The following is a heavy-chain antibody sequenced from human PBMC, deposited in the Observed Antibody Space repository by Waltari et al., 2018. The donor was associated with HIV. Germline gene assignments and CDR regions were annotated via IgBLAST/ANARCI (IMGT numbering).Heavy chain of an antibody. Sequence: QVQLVQSGAEVKQPGASVTVSCKASGSTFTTYDINWVRQATGQGLEWMGWMNPNSGNTGYAQKFQGRVTMTRNTSISTAYMELSSLRSEDTAVYYCATDYGDYDVAYWGQGTLVTVSS. CDR2: MNPNSGNT. J-gene: IGHJ4*02. CDR1: GSTFTTYD. V-gene: IGHV1-8*01. CDR3: ATDYGDYDVAY. D-gene: IGHD4-17*01.